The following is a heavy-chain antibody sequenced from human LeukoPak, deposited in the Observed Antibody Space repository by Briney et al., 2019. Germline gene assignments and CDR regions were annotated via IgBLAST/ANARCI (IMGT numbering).Heavy chain of an antibody. V-gene: IGHV3-23*01. D-gene: IGHD4-17*01. J-gene: IGHJ5*02. CDR3: AKDMGSPPLRREHGDYPQFDP. CDR1: GFTFSSYA. Sequence: PGGSLRLSCAASGFTFSSYAMSWVRQAPGKGLEWVSAISGSGGSTYYADSVKGRFTISRDNSKNTLYLQMNSLRAEDTAVYYCAKDMGSPPLRREHGDYPQFDPWGQGTLVTVSS. CDR2: ISGSGGST.